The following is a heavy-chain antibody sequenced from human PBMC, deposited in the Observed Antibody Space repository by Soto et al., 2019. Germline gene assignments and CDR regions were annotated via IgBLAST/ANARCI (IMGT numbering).Heavy chain of an antibody. J-gene: IGHJ6*02. V-gene: IGHV3-53*02. Sequence: EVQLVETGGGLIQPGGSLRLSCAASGFTVSSNYMSWVRQAPGKGLEWGSVIYSGGSTYYADSVKGRFTISRDNSKNTLFLQMNSLRAEDTAVYYCARGETYYYGMDVWGQGTTVTVSS. CDR2: IYSGGST. CDR1: GFTVSSNY. CDR3: ARGETYYYGMDV.